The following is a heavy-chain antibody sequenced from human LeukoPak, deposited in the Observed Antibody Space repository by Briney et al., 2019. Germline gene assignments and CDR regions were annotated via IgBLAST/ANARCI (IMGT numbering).Heavy chain of an antibody. Sequence: ASVKVSCKASGYTLTGYYMHWVRQAPGQGPEWMGWINGNSGGTKYAQKFEGRVTMTSDTSTSTVQMDLGTLRSDDTAVYYCARENIEQWPAFDYWGQGTPVTVSS. V-gene: IGHV1-2*02. D-gene: IGHD1/OR15-1a*01. J-gene: IGHJ4*02. CDR3: ARENIEQWPAFDY. CDR2: INGNSGGT. CDR1: GYTLTGYY.